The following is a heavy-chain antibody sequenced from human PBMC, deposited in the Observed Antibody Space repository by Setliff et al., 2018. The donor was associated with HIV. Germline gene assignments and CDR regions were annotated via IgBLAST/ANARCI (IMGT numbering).Heavy chain of an antibody. CDR2: INPSLSIT. D-gene: IGHD2-2*02. CDR1: GYTVTGYY. J-gene: IGHJ4*02. CDR3: ARRYTSRGDFDY. Sequence: ASVKVSCKASGYTVTGYYMHWVRQAPGQGLEWMGIINPSLSITTYAQKFQCRVTMTRDSSTSTVYMILSSLRSEDTAVYYCARRYTSRGDFDYWGQGTLVTVSS. V-gene: IGHV1-46*01.